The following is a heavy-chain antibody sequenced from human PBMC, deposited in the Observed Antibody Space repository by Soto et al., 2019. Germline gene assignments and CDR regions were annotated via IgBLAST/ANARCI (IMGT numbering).Heavy chain of an antibody. CDR3: ARDYGSGSGYYYYGMDA. CDR1: GFTFSSYS. J-gene: IGHJ6*02. D-gene: IGHD3-10*01. V-gene: IGHV3-21*01. Sequence: GGSLRLSCAASGFTFSSYSMNWVRQAPGKGLEWVSSISSSSSYIYYADSVKGRFTISRDNAKNSLYLQMNSLRAEDTAVYYCARDYGSGSGYYYYGMDAWGQGTTVTVSS. CDR2: ISSSSSYI.